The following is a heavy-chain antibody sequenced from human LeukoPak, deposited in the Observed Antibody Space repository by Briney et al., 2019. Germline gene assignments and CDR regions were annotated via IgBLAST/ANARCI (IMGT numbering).Heavy chain of an antibody. Sequence: GRSLRLSCAASGFTFSSYGMHWVRQAPGKGLEWVAVIWYDGSNKYYADSVKGRFTISRDNSKNPLYLQMNSLRAEDTAVYYCARDGEDCSSTSCYPDYWGQGTLVTVSS. CDR2: IWYDGSNK. D-gene: IGHD2-2*01. J-gene: IGHJ4*02. CDR1: GFTFSSYG. V-gene: IGHV3-33*01. CDR3: ARDGEDCSSTSCYPDY.